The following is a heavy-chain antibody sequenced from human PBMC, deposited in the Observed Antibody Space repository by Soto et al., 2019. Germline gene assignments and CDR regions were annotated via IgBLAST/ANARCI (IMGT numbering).Heavy chain of an antibody. V-gene: IGHV3-23*01. CDR3: AKEHPYYYGSGTQYYFDY. J-gene: IGHJ4*02. CDR2: ISGSGGST. Sequence: EVQLLESGGGLVQPGGSLRLSCAASGFTFSSYAMSWVRQAPGKGLEWVSAISGSGGSTYYADSVKGRFTISRDNSKNTLYLQMNSLRAEDTAVYYCAKEHPYYYGSGTQYYFDYWGQGTLVTVSS. CDR1: GFTFSSYA. D-gene: IGHD3-10*01.